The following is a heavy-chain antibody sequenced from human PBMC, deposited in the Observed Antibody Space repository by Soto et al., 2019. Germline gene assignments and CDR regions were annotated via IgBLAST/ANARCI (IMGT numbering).Heavy chain of an antibody. V-gene: IGHV3-21*01. D-gene: IGHD6-13*01. CDR1: GSTFSSYS. J-gene: IGHJ4*02. CDR3: ARDLQPNFDY. CDR2: ISSSSSYI. Sequence: EVQLVESGGGLVKPGGSLRLSCAASGSTFSSYSMNWVRQAPGKGLEWVSSISSSSSYIYYADSVKGRFTISRDNAKNSLYLQMNSLRAEDTAVYYCARDLQPNFDYWGQGTLVTVSS.